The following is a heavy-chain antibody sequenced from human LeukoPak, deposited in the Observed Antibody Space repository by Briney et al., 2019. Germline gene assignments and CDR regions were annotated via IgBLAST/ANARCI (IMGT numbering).Heavy chain of an antibody. CDR1: GGSISSGDYY. Sequence: SETLSLTCTVSGGSISSGDYYWSWIRQPPGKGLEWIGYIYYSGSTYYNPSLKSRVTISVDTSKNQFSLKLSSVTAADTAVYYCARERGGYRYGSRPFDYWGQGTLVTVSS. J-gene: IGHJ4*02. CDR2: IYYSGST. CDR3: ARERGGYRYGSRPFDY. D-gene: IGHD5-18*01. V-gene: IGHV4-30-4*01.